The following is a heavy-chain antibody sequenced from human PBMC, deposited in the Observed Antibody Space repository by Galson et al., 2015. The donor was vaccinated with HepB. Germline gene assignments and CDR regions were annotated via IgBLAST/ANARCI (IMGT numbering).Heavy chain of an antibody. V-gene: IGHV3-30-3*01. CDR1: GFTFSSYA. CDR2: ISYDGSNK. J-gene: IGHJ4*02. Sequence: SPRLSCAASGFTFSSYAMHWVRQAPGKGLEWVAVISYDGSNKYYADSVKGRFTISRDNSKNTLYLQMNSLTAADTAVYYCARSKHYYDSSGPPFYWGQGTLVTVSS. CDR3: ARSKHYYDSSGPPFY. D-gene: IGHD3-22*01.